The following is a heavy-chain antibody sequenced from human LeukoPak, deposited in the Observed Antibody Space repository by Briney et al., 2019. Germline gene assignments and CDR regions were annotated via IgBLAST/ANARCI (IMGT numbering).Heavy chain of an antibody. CDR2: ISGSGGST. Sequence: GGSLRLSCAASGFTFSSYAMSWVRQAPGKGLEWVSAISGSGGSTYYADSVKGRFTISRDNSKNTLYLQMNSLRAEDTAVYYCAKDHSPQYSSGWNKAVWWYFDLWGRGTLVTVSS. CDR1: GFTFSSYA. J-gene: IGHJ2*01. V-gene: IGHV3-23*01. D-gene: IGHD6-25*01. CDR3: AKDHSPQYSSGWNKAVWWYFDL.